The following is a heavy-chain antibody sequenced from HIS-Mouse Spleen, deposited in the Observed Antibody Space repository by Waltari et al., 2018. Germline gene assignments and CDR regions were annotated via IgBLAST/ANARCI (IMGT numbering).Heavy chain of an antibody. CDR1: GGSISSRSSY. CDR3: AREIPYSSSWYDWYFDL. CDR2: IYYSGST. V-gene: IGHV4-39*07. J-gene: IGHJ2*01. D-gene: IGHD6-13*01. Sequence: QLQLQESGPGLVKPSETQSLTCTAPGGSISSRSSYSGRIRQPPGTGLEWIGSIYYSGSTYYNPSLKSRVTISVDTSKNQFSLKLSSVTAADTAVYYCAREIPYSSSWYDWYFDLWGRGTLVTVSS.